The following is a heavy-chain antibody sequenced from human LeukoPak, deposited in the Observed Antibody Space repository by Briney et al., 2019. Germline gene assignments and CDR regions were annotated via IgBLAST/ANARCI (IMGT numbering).Heavy chain of an antibody. J-gene: IGHJ4*01. Sequence: ASVRVSCKASGYTFTSYYIHWVRQAPGQGLEWMGKINPSGGSTSYAQKFQGRVNMTRDTSTSTIYMELSRLRSEDTAVYYCARARSSWRFDYCGHGTLVTVSS. CDR2: INPSGGST. D-gene: IGHD6-13*01. CDR1: GYTFTSYY. CDR3: ARARSSWRFDY. V-gene: IGHV1-46*01.